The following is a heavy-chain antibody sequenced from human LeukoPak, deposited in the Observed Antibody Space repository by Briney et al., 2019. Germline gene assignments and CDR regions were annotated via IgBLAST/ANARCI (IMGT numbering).Heavy chain of an antibody. V-gene: IGHV4-34*01. CDR2: INHSGST. D-gene: IGHD3-3*01. CDR1: GGSFSGYY. Sequence: SETLSLTCAVYGGSFSGYYWSWIRQPPGKGLEWIGEINHSGSTNYNPSLKSRVTISVDTSKNQFSLKLSSVTAADTAVYYCARDSYDFWSGYGTSHAFDSWGQGTMVTVSS. CDR3: ARDSYDFWSGYGTSHAFDS. J-gene: IGHJ3*02.